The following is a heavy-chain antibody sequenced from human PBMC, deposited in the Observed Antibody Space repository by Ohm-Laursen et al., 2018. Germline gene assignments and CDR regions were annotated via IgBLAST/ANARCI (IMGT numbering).Heavy chain of an antibody. Sequence: ASVKVSCKASGYTFTSYDINWVRQATGQGLEWMGWMNPNSGNTGYAQKFQGKVTMTRNTSINTAYMELSSLRSEDTAVYYCARMGPQQPHWYFDLWGRGTLVTVSS. V-gene: IGHV1-8*01. CDR3: ARMGPQQPHWYFDL. CDR1: GYTFTSYD. CDR2: MNPNSGNT. D-gene: IGHD1/OR15-1a*01. J-gene: IGHJ2*01.